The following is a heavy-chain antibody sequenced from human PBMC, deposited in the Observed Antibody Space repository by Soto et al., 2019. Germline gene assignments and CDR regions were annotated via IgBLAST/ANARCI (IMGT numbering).Heavy chain of an antibody. CDR3: AKIPLNHYDSGNYYNDY. CDR1: GFTFSSYA. V-gene: IGHV3-23*01. CDR2: ISASGGST. J-gene: IGHJ4*02. Sequence: EVQLLESGGGLVQPGGSLRLSCAASGFTFSSYAMSWVRQAPGKGLEWVSGISASGGSTYYADSVKGRFTISRDNSKNTLYLQMNNLKAEDTAVYYCAKIPLNHYDSGNYYNDYWGQGTLVTVSS. D-gene: IGHD3-10*01.